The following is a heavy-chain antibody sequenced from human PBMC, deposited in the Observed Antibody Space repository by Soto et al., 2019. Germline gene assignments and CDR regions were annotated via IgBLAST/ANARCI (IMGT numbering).Heavy chain of an antibody. CDR2: IYYSGST. Sequence: QVQLQESGPGLVKPSETLSLTCTVSGGSISSYYWSWIRQPPGKGLEWIGYIYYSGSTNYNPSLKSRVTISVDTSKNQFSLKLSSVTAADTAVYYCARQLMGIAAAGTLTYYYMDVWGKGTTVTVSS. V-gene: IGHV4-59*08. D-gene: IGHD6-13*01. CDR1: GGSISSYY. CDR3: ARQLMGIAAAGTLTYYYMDV. J-gene: IGHJ6*03.